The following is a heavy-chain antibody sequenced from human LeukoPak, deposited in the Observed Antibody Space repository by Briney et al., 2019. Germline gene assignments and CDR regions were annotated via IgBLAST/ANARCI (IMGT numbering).Heavy chain of an antibody. CDR2: NYPGDSDT. CDR1: GYSFTSYW. CDR3: ARGPKYDFWSGYPYYFDY. J-gene: IGHJ4*02. D-gene: IGHD3-3*01. Sequence: GESLKISCTGSGYSFTSYWIGWVRQMPGKGLEWMGINYPGDSDTRYSPSFQGQVTISADKSISTAYLQWSSLKASDTAMYYCARGPKYDFWSGYPYYFDYWGQGTLVTVSS. V-gene: IGHV5-51*01.